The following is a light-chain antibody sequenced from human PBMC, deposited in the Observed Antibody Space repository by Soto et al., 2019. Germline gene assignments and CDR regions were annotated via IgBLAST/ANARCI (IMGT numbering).Light chain of an antibody. CDR1: QDINNC. CDR3: QQYDNLPLT. CDR2: DAS. Sequence: DIQMTQTPSSLSASVGDRVTITCQASQDINNCLNWYHQKPGKAPKLLIYDASNLETGVPSRFSGSGSGTHFTFTINSLQPEDTATYYCQQYDNLPLTFGPGTKVEI. V-gene: IGKV1-33*01. J-gene: IGKJ3*01.